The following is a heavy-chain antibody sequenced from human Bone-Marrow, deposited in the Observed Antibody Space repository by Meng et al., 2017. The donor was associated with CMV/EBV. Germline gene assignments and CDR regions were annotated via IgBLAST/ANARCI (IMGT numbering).Heavy chain of an antibody. D-gene: IGHD6-13*01. CDR2: IRYDGSNK. Sequence: LSLTCAASGFTFSSYGMHWVRQAPGKGLEWVAFIRYDGSNKYYADSVKGRFTISRDNSKNTLYLQMDSLRAEDTALYYCAKDGRITSAGTSWFDPWGHGTLVTVSS. J-gene: IGHJ5*02. V-gene: IGHV3-30*02. CDR1: GFTFSSYG. CDR3: AKDGRITSAGTSWFDP.